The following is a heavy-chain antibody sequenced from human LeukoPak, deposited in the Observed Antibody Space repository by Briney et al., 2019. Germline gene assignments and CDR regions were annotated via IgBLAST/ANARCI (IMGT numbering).Heavy chain of an antibody. D-gene: IGHD2-8*02. CDR3: ATYRQVLLPFES. CDR2: IFPCGGEI. CDR1: GFTFSHFA. V-gene: IGHV3-23*01. Sequence: GGSLRLSCEASGFTFSHFAMLWVRQPPGKGLEWVSSIFPCGGEIHYEDSVRGRFTISRDDSKSTLSLEMNSLRAEDTAIYYCATYRQVLLPFESWGQGTLVTVSS. J-gene: IGHJ4*02.